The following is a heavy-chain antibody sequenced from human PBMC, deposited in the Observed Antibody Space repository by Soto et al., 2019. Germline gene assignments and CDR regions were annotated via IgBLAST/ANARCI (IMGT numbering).Heavy chain of an antibody. CDR1: GYNFHTYW. CDR2: IYPHDSDT. J-gene: IGHJ6*02. V-gene: IGHV5-51*01. D-gene: IGHD4-17*01. Sequence: LKISCKGSGYNFHTYWIAWVRQMPGKGLEWMGFIYPHDSDTRYSPSFRGQVTISADKSINTAYLQWTSLKASDTAIYFCARPTDYHYGMQVWGQGTTVTVSS. CDR3: ARPTDYHYGMQV.